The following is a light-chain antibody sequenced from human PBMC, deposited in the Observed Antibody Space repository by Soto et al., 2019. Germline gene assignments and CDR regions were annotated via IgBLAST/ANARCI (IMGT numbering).Light chain of an antibody. CDR3: QQYGSPIT. J-gene: IGKJ5*01. CDR2: GAS. V-gene: IGKV3-20*01. CDR1: QGVISGY. Sequence: EIVLTQSPGTLSLSPGERATLSCRASQGVISGYVAWYQQKPGQAPRLLIYGASSRATGIPDRFSGSGSGTDFTLTISRLEPEDFAVYYCQQYGSPITFGQGTHWRL.